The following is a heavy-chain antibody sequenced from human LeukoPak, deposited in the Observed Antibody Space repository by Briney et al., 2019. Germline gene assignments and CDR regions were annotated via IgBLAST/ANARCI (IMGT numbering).Heavy chain of an antibody. Sequence: ESGPTLVKPTQTLTLTCTFSGFSLSTRGVGVGWIRQPPGKALEWLALIYWDDDKRYSPSLKSRLTITKDTCKNQVVLTMTNMDPVDTATYYCATMVRGVPLFDYWGQGTLVTVSS. CDR3: ATMVRGVPLFDY. J-gene: IGHJ4*02. V-gene: IGHV2-5*02. CDR1: GFSLSTRGVG. CDR2: IYWDDDK. D-gene: IGHD3-10*01.